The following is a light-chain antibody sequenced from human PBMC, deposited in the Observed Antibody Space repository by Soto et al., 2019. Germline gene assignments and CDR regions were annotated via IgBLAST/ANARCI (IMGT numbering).Light chain of an antibody. CDR1: HSVSSN. V-gene: IGKV3-15*01. CDR2: GAS. CDR3: HQYDSWT. J-gene: IGKJ1*01. Sequence: EIVMTQSPATLSVSPGERVTLSCRASHSVSSNLAWYQQKVGQAPRLLIYGASTRATGIPARFSGSGSGTEFTLTISRLEPEDFAVYYCHQYDSWTFGQGTKVDI.